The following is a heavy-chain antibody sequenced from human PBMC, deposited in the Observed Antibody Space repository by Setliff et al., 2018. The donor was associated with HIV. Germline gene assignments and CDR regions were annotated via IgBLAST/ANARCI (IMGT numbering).Heavy chain of an antibody. CDR3: ARDGYCRTTSCHIDY. CDR2: INPNSGDT. CDR1: GYTFTGYY. V-gene: IGHV1-2*02. D-gene: IGHD2-2*02. J-gene: IGHJ4*02. Sequence: GPSVKVSCKASGYTFTGYYMHWVRQAPGQGLEWMGWINPNSGDTNYAQKFQGRVTMTRDTSITTVYMELRTLTSDDTAVFYCARDGYCRTTSCHIDYWGQGTLVTVSS.